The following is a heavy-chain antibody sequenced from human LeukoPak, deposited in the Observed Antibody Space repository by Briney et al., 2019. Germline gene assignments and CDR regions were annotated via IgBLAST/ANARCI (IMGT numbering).Heavy chain of an antibody. J-gene: IGHJ4*02. CDR1: GFTFSSYA. CDR2: ISSNGGST. V-gene: IGHV3-64*01. CDR3: ARDDRGF. Sequence: GGSLRLSCAASGFTFSSYAMHLVRQAPGEGLKYVSAISSNGGSTYYANSVKGRFTISRDNSKNTLYLQMGSLRAEDMAVYYCARDDRGFWGQGTLVTVSS.